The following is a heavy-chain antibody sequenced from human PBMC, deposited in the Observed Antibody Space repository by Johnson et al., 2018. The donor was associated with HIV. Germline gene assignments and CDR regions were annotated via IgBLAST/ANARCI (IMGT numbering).Heavy chain of an antibody. CDR3: TTDDEAFDI. J-gene: IGHJ3*02. V-gene: IGHV3-66*02. D-gene: IGHD1-14*01. CDR1: GFTVSNNY. Sequence: EVYLVESGGGLVQPGGSLRLSCEASGFTVSNNYMSWVRQAPGKGLEWVSVIYSGGSTYYAESVRGRFTISRDSSKNTVILQMNSLRAEDTAVYYCTTDDEAFDIWGQGTMVTVSS. CDR2: IYSGGST.